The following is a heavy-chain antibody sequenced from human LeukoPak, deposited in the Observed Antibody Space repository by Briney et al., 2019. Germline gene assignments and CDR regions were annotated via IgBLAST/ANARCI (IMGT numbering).Heavy chain of an antibody. V-gene: IGHV4-39*01. Sequence: SETLSLTCTVSGGSISSSSYYWGWIRQPPGKGLEWIGSIYYSGSTYYNPPLKSRVTISVDTSKNQFSLKLSSVTAADTAVYYCARLRSEGLRFLEWFSIIDPWGQGTLVTVSS. CDR3: ARLRSEGLRFLEWFSIIDP. D-gene: IGHD3-3*01. CDR2: IYYSGST. J-gene: IGHJ5*02. CDR1: GGSISSSSYY.